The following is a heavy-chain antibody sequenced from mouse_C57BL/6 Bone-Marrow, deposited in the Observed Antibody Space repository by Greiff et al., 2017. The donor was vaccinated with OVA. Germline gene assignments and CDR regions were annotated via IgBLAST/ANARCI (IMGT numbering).Heavy chain of an antibody. V-gene: IGHV7-3*01. Sequence: EVKLVESGGGLVQPGGSLSLSCAASGFTFTDYYMSWVRQPPGKALEWLGFIRNKANGYTTEYSASVKGRFTISRDKYQSIRYLQMIDLRAEDSATYYCARYQPPHYGSSPYYAMDYWGQGTSVTVSS. CDR3: ARYQPPHYGSSPYYAMDY. J-gene: IGHJ4*01. CDR1: GFTFTDYY. CDR2: IRNKANGYTT. D-gene: IGHD1-1*01.